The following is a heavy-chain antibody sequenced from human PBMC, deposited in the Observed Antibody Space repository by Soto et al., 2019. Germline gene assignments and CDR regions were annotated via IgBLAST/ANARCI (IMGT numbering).Heavy chain of an antibody. CDR3: AKGSSSPGY. CDR1: GFTFSSYA. J-gene: IGHJ4*02. V-gene: IGHV3-23*01. D-gene: IGHD2-2*01. CDR2: ISGNAVST. Sequence: GGSLSLSCAASGFTFSSYAMSWVRQAPGKGLEWVSAISGNAVSTSYADSVKGRFTISRDNSKNTLYLQMNSLRAEDTAAYYWAKGSSSPGYWGQGTLVTVYS.